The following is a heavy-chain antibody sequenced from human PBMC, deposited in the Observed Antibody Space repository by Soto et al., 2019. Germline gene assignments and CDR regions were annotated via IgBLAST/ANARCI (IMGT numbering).Heavy chain of an antibody. CDR1: GGSISSSSYY. D-gene: IGHD6-19*01. CDR2: VYYSGTT. Sequence: QLLLQESGPGLVKSSETLSLTCSVSGGSISSSSYYLNWIRQSPGKGLEWIGSVYYSGTTYYNPSLKRRVTISVDTYNQFSLKLSSVTAADTAYYFCARRPMVGPVAENAFDIWGQGTRVTVSS. CDR3: ARRPMVGPVAENAFDI. V-gene: IGHV4-39*01. J-gene: IGHJ3*02.